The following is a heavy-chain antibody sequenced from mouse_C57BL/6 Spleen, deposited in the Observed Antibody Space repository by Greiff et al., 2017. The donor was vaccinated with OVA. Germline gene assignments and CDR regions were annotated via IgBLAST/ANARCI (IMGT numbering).Heavy chain of an antibody. D-gene: IGHD4-1*01. Sequence: QVHVKQSGPGLVQPSQSLSITCTVSGFSLTSYGVHWVRQSPGKGLEWLGVIWSGGSTDYNAAFISRLSISKDNSKSQVFFKMNSLQADDTAIYYCARNGKLTGQYFDVWGTGTTVTVSS. CDR3: ARNGKLTGQYFDV. V-gene: IGHV2-2*01. J-gene: IGHJ1*03. CDR1: GFSLTSYG. CDR2: IWSGGST.